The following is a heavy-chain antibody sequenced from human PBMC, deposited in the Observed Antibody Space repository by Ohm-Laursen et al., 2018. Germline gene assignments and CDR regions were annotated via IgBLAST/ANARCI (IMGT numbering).Heavy chain of an antibody. CDR3: AGSEDTSGYVDY. Sequence: SLRLSCAASGFTFSDSYMSWIRQAPGKGLEWVSYIGASGSTRYYADSVKCRFTISRDNAKNSLSLEMNSLRAEDTAVYYCAGSEDTSGYVDYWGQGTLVTVSS. CDR2: IGASGSTR. CDR1: GFTFSDSY. D-gene: IGHD3-22*01. V-gene: IGHV3-11*01. J-gene: IGHJ4*02.